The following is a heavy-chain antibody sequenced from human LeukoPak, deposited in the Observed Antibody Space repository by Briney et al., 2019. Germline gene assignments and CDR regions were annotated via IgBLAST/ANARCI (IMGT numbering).Heavy chain of an antibody. CDR2: MNPNSGNT. CDR1: GYTFTSYD. D-gene: IGHD2-15*01. Sequence: ASVKVSCKASGYTFTSYDINWVRQATGQGLEWMGWMNPNSGNTGYAQKFQGRVTMTRNNSISTAYMELSSLRSEDTAVYYCAREYCSGGSCWLDYWGQGTLVTVSS. V-gene: IGHV1-8*01. CDR3: AREYCSGGSCWLDY. J-gene: IGHJ4*02.